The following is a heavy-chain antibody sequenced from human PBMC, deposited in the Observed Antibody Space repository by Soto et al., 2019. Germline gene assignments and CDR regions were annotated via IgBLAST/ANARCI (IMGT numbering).Heavy chain of an antibody. J-gene: IGHJ5*02. CDR2: ISPYNGNT. Sequence: ASVKVSCKGSGYTFTPYDINWVRQATGQGLEWMGWISPYNGNTNYAQNLQGRVTMTTDTSISTAYMELRSLRSDDTAVYYCAREAPPPGYCSGGSCAWFDPWGQGTLVTVSS. CDR3: AREAPPPGYCSGGSCAWFDP. D-gene: IGHD2-15*01. V-gene: IGHV1-18*01. CDR1: GYTFTPYD.